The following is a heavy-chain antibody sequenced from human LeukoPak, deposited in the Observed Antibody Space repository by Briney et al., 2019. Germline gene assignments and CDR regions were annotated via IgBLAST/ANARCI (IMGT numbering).Heavy chain of an antibody. Sequence: GGSLRLSCAASGFTFDDYGMSWVRQAPGKGLEWVCGSNGNVDSTGYADSVKGRFTISRDNSKNSLYLQMNSQRADVKAWYYCARPRALAVAGAFDIWGQGTMVTVSS. CDR3: ARPRALAVAGAFDI. J-gene: IGHJ3*02. CDR1: GFTFDDYG. CDR2: SNGNVDST. V-gene: IGHV3-20*04. D-gene: IGHD6-19*01.